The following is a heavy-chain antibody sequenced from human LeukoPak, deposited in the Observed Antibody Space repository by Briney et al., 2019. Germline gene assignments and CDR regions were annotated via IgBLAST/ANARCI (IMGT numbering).Heavy chain of an antibody. J-gene: IGHJ4*02. CDR3: TRLLPSSHHFFDS. CDR2: IYGGGDT. Sequence: GGSLRLSCAVSGFXVSNDYISWVRQAPGKGLEWVSGIYGGGDTYYADSVRGRFTISRDNFENTLFLQMDSLRAEDTAVYYCTRLLPSSHHFFDSWGQGTLVTVSS. D-gene: IGHD6-6*01. V-gene: IGHV3-53*01. CDR1: GFXVSNDY.